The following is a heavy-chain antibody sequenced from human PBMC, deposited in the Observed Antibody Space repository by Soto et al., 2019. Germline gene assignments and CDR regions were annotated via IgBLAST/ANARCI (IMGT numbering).Heavy chain of an antibody. CDR2: ISGSGGSP. Sequence: GGSLRLSCAASGFTFSSYAMSWVRQAPGKGLEWVSAISGSGGSPYYADFVKGRFPISRDISKNTLFLKLNTLRAEDTAVYYCAKDIVVVPAAILDPGGQGTLVTVSS. J-gene: IGHJ5*02. CDR3: AKDIVVVPAAILDP. CDR1: GFTFSSYA. V-gene: IGHV3-23*01. D-gene: IGHD2-2*01.